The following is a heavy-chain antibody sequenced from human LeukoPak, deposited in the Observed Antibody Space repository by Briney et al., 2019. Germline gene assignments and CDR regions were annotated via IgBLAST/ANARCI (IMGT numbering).Heavy chain of an antibody. CDR3: ARPSGWSGYDI. J-gene: IGHJ3*02. CDR2: IDPGDSAT. D-gene: IGHD6-19*01. CDR1: GYSFTNYW. Sequence: GESLTISCQASGYSFTNYWITWVRQVPRKGLEWMGRIDPGDSATNYGPSFQGHVIISADRSTTTAYLHFNSLEASDTALYYCARPSGWSGYDIWGQGTMVIVSS. V-gene: IGHV5-10-1*01.